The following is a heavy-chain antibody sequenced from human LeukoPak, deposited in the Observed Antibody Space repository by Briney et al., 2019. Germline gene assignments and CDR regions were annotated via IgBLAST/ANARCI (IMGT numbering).Heavy chain of an antibody. J-gene: IGHJ4*02. Sequence: GGSLRLSCAASGFTFSDAWMSWVRQAPGKGLEWVGRIKSKTEGRTTDYAAPVKGRFTISRDDSKNTLYLQMNSLRAEDTAVYYCARGSGLRGRWLQSYFDYWGQGTLVTVSS. CDR2: IKSKTEGRTT. D-gene: IGHD5-24*01. CDR1: GFTFSDAW. V-gene: IGHV3-15*01. CDR3: ARGSGLRGRWLQSYFDY.